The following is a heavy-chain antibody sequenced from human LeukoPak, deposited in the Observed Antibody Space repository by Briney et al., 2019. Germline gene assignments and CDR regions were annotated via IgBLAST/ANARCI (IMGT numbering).Heavy chain of an antibody. CDR1: GFTFSSYG. D-gene: IGHD6-13*01. CDR3: VKSGIAAAGQRGYFDY. J-gene: IGHJ4*02. Sequence: GGSLRLSCAASGFTFSSYGMHWVRQAPGKGLEWVAVMSNDGSNKYYADSVKGRFTISRDNAKNTQYLQMNSLRAEDTGIYYCVKSGIAAAGQRGYFDYWGQGTLATVSS. CDR2: MSNDGSNK. V-gene: IGHV3-30*18.